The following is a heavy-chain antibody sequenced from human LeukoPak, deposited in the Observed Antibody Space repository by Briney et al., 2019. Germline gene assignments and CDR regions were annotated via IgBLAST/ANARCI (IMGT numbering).Heavy chain of an antibody. Sequence: PSETLSLTCAVYGGSFSGYYWSWIRQPPGKGLEWIGEINHSGSTNYNPSLKSRVTISVDTSKNLFSLKLRSVTAADTAVYYCARTTEAHSWRTRYYDYYMDVWGKGTTVTVSS. CDR2: INHSGST. CDR3: ARTTEAHSWRTRYYDYYMDV. CDR1: GGSFSGYY. J-gene: IGHJ6*03. D-gene: IGHD6-13*01. V-gene: IGHV4-34*01.